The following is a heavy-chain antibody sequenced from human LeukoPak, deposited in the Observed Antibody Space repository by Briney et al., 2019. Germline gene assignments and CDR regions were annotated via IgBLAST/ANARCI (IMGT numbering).Heavy chain of an antibody. CDR3: ARGRGLGELAVASFDS. CDR1: GFTFSSYS. D-gene: IGHD6-19*01. V-gene: IGHV3-21*01. CDR2: ISSSGSYI. Sequence: GGSLRLSCAASGFTFSSYSMNWVRQAPGKGLEWVSSISSSGSYISYADSVKGRFTISRDNAKNSLYLQMNSLRAEDTAVYYCARGRGLGELAVASFDSWGQGTLVTVSS. J-gene: IGHJ4*02.